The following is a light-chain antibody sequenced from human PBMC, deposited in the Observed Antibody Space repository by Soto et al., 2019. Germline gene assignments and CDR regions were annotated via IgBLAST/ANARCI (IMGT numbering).Light chain of an antibody. CDR1: QSVLHSSNNKNF. CDR3: QQYYSNPLT. J-gene: IGKJ4*01. Sequence: DIVMTQSPDSLAVSLGERATINCKSSQSVLHSSNNKNFLTWYQQKPGQPPKLLIYWASTRESGVPDRFSGSGSGTDFTLTISSLQAEDVAVYYCQQYYSNPLTFGGGTKVEI. V-gene: IGKV4-1*01. CDR2: WAS.